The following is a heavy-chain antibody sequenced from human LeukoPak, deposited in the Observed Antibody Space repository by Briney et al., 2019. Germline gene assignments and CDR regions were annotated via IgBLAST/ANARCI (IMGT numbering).Heavy chain of an antibody. CDR1: GFTFSSYA. V-gene: IGHV3-64*01. Sequence: GGSLRLSCAASGFTFSSYAMHWVRQAPGKGLEYVSAISSNGGSTYYASSVKGRFTISRDNSKNTLYLQMGSLRAEDMAVYYCARDPIRRGFYGDYVGSDYWGQGTLVTVSS. CDR3: ARDPIRRGFYGDYVGSDY. CDR2: ISSNGGST. J-gene: IGHJ4*02. D-gene: IGHD4-17*01.